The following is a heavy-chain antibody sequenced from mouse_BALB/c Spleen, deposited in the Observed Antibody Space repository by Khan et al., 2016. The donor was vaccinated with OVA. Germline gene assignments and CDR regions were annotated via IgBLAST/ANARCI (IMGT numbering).Heavy chain of an antibody. J-gene: IGHJ3*01. D-gene: IGHD2-2*01. CDR3: ARGGYGSFAY. V-gene: IGHV1-18*01. CDR2: ITTYNGGS. Sequence: VRLHPSGPELVKPGASTKISCKASGSSFTDYTLNWVKQSHGKNLEWIGLITTYNGGSTYNPKLKGKATLTVDKSSNTAYKELLSLTYEDSSVYYCARGGYGSFAYWGQGTLVTVSA. CDR1: GSSFTDYT.